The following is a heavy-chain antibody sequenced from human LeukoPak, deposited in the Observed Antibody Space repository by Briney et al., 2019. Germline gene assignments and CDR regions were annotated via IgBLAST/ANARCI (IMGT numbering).Heavy chain of an antibody. Sequence: GFLRLSSAGLGFHFIDNRMNWGRRAPGKGLEWVSSITSSNTYIYYRDSVKGRFTISRDNAKNSLFLQMNSLRAEDTAVYYCSRGYCSGTSCYMFASWGQGTRVTVAS. CDR1: GFHFIDNR. J-gene: IGHJ4*02. CDR3: SRGYCSGTSCYMFAS. V-gene: IGHV3-21*01. D-gene: IGHD2-2*02. CDR2: ITSSNTYI.